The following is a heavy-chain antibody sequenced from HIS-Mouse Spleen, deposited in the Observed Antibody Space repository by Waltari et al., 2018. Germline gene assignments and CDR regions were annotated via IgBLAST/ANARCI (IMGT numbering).Heavy chain of an antibody. CDR1: GGSIRSSSYY. Sequence: QLQLQESGPGLVKPSETLSLTGTVSGGSIRSSSYYSGWIRQPPGKGLEWIGSIYYSGSTYYNPSLKSRVTISVDTSKNQFSLKLSSVTAADTAVYYCAREIPYSSSWYDWYFDLWGRGTLVTVSS. V-gene: IGHV4-39*07. J-gene: IGHJ2*01. D-gene: IGHD6-13*01. CDR3: AREIPYSSSWYDWYFDL. CDR2: IYYSGST.